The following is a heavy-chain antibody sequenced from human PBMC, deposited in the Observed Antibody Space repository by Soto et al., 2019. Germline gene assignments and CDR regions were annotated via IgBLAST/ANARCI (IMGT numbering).Heavy chain of an antibody. CDR2: IYYTGST. CDR1: GGSISSYY. V-gene: IGHV4-59*12. CDR3: ARDRIGYFDY. J-gene: IGHJ4*02. Sequence: PSETLSLTCTVSGGSISSYYWNWIRQPPGKGLEWIGYIYYTGSTNYNPSLKSRVTISLDTSKNQFSLKLSSVTAADTAVYYCARDRIGYFDYWGPGTLVTVSS.